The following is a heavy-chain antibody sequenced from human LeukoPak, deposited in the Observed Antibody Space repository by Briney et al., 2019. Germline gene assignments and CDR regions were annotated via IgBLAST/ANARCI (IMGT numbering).Heavy chain of an antibody. V-gene: IGHV3-23*01. J-gene: IGHJ4*02. CDR3: AKESGYYGSGSYCSAGFFDY. D-gene: IGHD3-10*01. CDR1: GFTFSSYA. Sequence: PGGSLRLSCAASGFTFSSYAMSWVRQAPGKGLEWVSAISGSGGSTYYADSVKGRFTISRDNSKNTLYLQMNSLRAEDTAVYYCAKESGYYGSGSYCSAGFFDYWGQGTLVTVSS. CDR2: ISGSGGST.